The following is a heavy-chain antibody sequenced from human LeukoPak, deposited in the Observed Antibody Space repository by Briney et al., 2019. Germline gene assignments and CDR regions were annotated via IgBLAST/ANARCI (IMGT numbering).Heavy chain of an antibody. CDR2: IYKSGRT. D-gene: IGHD2-21*01. CDR1: GGSINNNDYY. V-gene: IGHV4-39*01. J-gene: IGHJ4*02. CDR3: AKRRTEPYCGGDCHFWDH. Sequence: SETLSLTCTVSGGSINNNDYYWGWIRQPPGKGLEWSGSIYKSGRTSYNPSLKSRLTISVDTSKNQFSLNLSSVTAADTAVYYCAKRRTEPYCGGDCHFWDHWGQGILVTVSS.